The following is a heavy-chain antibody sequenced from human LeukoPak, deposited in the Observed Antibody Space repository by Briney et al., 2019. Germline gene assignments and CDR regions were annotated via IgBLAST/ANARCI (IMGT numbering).Heavy chain of an antibody. CDR2: INPNSGGT. Sequence: ASVKVSCKASGYTFTSYYMHWVRQAPGQGLEWMGWINPNSGGTNYAQKFQGRVTMTRDTSISTAYMELSRLRSDDTAVYSCARADILTGYYILDFWGQGTLVTVSS. J-gene: IGHJ4*02. CDR3: ARADILTGYYILDF. D-gene: IGHD3-9*01. V-gene: IGHV1-2*02. CDR1: GYTFTSYY.